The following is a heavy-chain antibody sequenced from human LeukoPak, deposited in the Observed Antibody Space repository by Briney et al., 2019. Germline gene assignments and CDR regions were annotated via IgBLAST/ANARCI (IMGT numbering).Heavy chain of an antibody. Sequence: GGSLRLSCAASGFSFNTYAMHWVRQAPGQGLEWVALIWHDGSHKFYSNSVRGQFTISRDNSKNTVYLQMNNLRPEDTAVYYCARGLRVSSTRGNYYYGMDVWGKGTTVTVSP. D-gene: IGHD2-2*01. CDR3: ARGLRVSSTRGNYYYGMDV. J-gene: IGHJ6*04. V-gene: IGHV3-33*01. CDR1: GFSFNTYA. CDR2: IWHDGSHK.